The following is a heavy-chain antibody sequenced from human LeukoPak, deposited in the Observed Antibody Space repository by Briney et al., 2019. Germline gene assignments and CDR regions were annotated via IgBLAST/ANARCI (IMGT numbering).Heavy chain of an antibody. Sequence: ASVKVSCKASGHTFTGYYMHWVRQAPGQGLEWMGWINANSGGTNYAQKFQGRVTMTRDTSISTAYMELSGLRSDDTAVYYCARGRAVAGTFVHYYYYMDVWGKGTTVTISS. CDR3: ARGRAVAGTFVHYYYYMDV. V-gene: IGHV1-2*02. CDR2: INANSGGT. J-gene: IGHJ6*03. D-gene: IGHD6-19*01. CDR1: GHTFTGYY.